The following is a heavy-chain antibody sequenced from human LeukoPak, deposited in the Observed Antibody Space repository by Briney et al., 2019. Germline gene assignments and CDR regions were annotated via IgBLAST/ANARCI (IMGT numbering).Heavy chain of an antibody. D-gene: IGHD1-20*01. J-gene: IGHJ4*02. CDR3: ARRRYNWNAIDY. CDR1: GFTFSDFY. Sequence: GGSLRLSCAASGFTFSDFYMSWIRQAPGRGLEWVSYISSSGSTIYYADSVKGRFTISRDNAKNSLYLQMNSLRAEDTAVYYCARRRYNWNAIDYWGQGTLVTVSS. CDR2: ISSSGSTI. V-gene: IGHV3-11*01.